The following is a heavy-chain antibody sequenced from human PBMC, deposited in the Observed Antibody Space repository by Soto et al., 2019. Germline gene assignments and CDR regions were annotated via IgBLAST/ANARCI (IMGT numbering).Heavy chain of an antibody. D-gene: IGHD6-6*01. CDR2: ISGSGGST. CDR3: AKVRIPSYGSSSEDY. J-gene: IGHJ4*02. CDR1: GITFSSYA. V-gene: IGHV3-23*01. Sequence: EVQLLESGGGLVQPGGSLGPSCAASGITFSSYAMSWVRRAPGKGLEWVSGISGSGGSTSYADSVKGRFTSSRDNAKNTLDLQMNSVGAEDTAVEYCAKVRIPSYGSSSEDYWGQGTLVTVSS.